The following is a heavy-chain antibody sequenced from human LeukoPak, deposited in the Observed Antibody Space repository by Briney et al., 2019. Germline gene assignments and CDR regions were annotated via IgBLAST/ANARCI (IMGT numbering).Heavy chain of an antibody. CDR1: GGSISSYY. CDR3: ARDSSGWYY. V-gene: IGHV4-59*13. Sequence: PPDTLCLNPTVPGGSISSYYWSGTPPPPGKELEWIGYIYYSGNTNYNPSLKSRVTISVDTYKNQFCLKLSSVTAADTAVYYCARDSSGWYYWGQRTLVTVSS. D-gene: IGHD6-19*01. J-gene: IGHJ4*02. CDR2: IYYSGNT.